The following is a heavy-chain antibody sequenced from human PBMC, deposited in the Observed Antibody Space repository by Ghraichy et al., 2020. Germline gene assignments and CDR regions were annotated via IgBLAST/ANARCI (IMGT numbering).Heavy chain of an antibody. J-gene: IGHJ5*02. D-gene: IGHD3-3*01. Sequence: SETLSLTCTVSGGSISSYYWSWIRQPPGKGLEWIGYIYYSGSTNYNPSLKSRVTISVDTSKNQFSLKLSSVTAADTAVYYCARGLVPYYDFWSGYLGSWFDPWGQGTLVTVSS. CDR1: GGSISSYY. CDR3: ARGLVPYYDFWSGYLGSWFDP. CDR2: IYYSGST. V-gene: IGHV4-59*01.